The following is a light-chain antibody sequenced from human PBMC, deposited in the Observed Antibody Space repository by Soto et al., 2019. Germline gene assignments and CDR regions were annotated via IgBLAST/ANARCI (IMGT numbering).Light chain of an antibody. J-gene: IGKJ2*01. Sequence: EIVLTQSPGTLSLSPGQRATLSCRASESISRDYLAWYQQRLGQAPRLLIYGASSGATGIPDRFSGSGSVTDSTLTISRLEPEDFAIYYCQQYGGVPYTFGQGTKVDIK. V-gene: IGKV3-20*01. CDR1: ESISRDY. CDR3: QQYGGVPYT. CDR2: GAS.